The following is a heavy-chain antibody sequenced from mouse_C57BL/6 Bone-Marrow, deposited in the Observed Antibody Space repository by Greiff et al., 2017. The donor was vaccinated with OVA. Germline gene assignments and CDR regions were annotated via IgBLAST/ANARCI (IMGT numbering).Heavy chain of an antibody. CDR2: ISDGGSYT. Sequence: EVMLVESGGGLVKPGGSLKLSCAASGFTFSSYAMSWVRQTPEKRLEWVATISDGGSYTYYPDNVKGRFTISRDNAKNNLYLQMSHLKSEDTAMYYCASEGGITTVVASYWYFDVWGTGTTVTVSS. V-gene: IGHV5-4*03. CDR1: GFTFSSYA. CDR3: ASEGGITTVVASYWYFDV. D-gene: IGHD1-1*01. J-gene: IGHJ1*03.